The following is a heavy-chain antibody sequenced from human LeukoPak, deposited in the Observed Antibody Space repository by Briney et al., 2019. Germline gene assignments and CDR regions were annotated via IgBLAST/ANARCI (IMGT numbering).Heavy chain of an antibody. V-gene: IGHV1-18*01. CDR1: VYTFTIYG. J-gene: IGHJ4*02. CDR2: ISAYNGNT. CDR3: ARSRADILEWYKTYYFDY. D-gene: IGHD3-3*01. Sequence: ASVKVSCKSSVYTFTIYGISWVRQAPGQGLEWMGWISAYNGNTNYAQKLQGRVTMTTDTSTSTAYMELRSLRSDDTAVYYCARSRADILEWYKTYYFDYWGQGTLVTVSS.